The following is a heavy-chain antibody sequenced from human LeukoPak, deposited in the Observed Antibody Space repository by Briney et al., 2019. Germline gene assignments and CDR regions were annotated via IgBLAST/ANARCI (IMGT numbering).Heavy chain of an antibody. CDR3: ARDYFVSPTPFIAALPYYYYYYMDV. V-gene: IGHV3-7*01. CDR2: IKQDGSEK. D-gene: IGHD6-6*01. CDR1: GFTFSDYW. Sequence: GGSLRLSCAASGFTFSDYWMSWVRQAPGKGLEWVADIKQDGSEKYYVDSVKGRFTISRDNAKNSLYLQMNSLRAEDTAVYYCARDYFVSPTPFIAALPYYYYYYMDVWGKGTTVTVSS. J-gene: IGHJ6*03.